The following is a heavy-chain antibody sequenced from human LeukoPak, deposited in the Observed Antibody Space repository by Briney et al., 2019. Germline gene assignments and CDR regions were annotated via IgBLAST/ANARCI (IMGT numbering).Heavy chain of an antibody. Sequence: GGSLRLSCAASGFTFDDYTMHWLRQAPGKGLEWVSLISWYGVTTYYAHSVKGRFTISRDSSKNSLFLQMNSLRTEDTALYYCARDKTGTGIDYWGQGTLVTVSS. D-gene: IGHD1-7*01. V-gene: IGHV3-43*01. CDR2: ISWYGVTT. CDR1: GFTFDDYT. J-gene: IGHJ4*02. CDR3: ARDKTGTGIDY.